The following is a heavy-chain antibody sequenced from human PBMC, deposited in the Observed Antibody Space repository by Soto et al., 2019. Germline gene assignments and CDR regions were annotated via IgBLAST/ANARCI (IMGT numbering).Heavy chain of an antibody. CDR2: ISYDGSNK. D-gene: IGHD2-2*01. CDR3: AKKRIGAAALDY. Sequence: QVQLVESGGGVVQPGRSLRLSCAASGFTFSSYGMHWVRQAPGKGLERVAVISYDGSNKYYADSVKGRFTISRDNSKNTLSLQRNRLTAGDTAVYFCAKKRIGAAALDYWGQGTVVTVSS. V-gene: IGHV3-30*18. J-gene: IGHJ4*02. CDR1: GFTFSSYG.